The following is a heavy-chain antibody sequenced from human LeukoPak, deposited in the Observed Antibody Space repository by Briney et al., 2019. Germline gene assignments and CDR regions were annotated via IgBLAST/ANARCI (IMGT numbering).Heavy chain of an antibody. V-gene: IGHV3-15*01. CDR2: IKSKTDGGTT. CDR1: GFTFSNAW. D-gene: IGHD3-3*01. J-gene: IGHJ4*02. CDR3: AKVPPLNYDFWSALLFDY. Sequence: GGSLRLSCAASGFTFSNAWMSWVRQAPGKGLGWVGRIKSKTDGGTTDYAAPVKGRFTISRDDSKNTLYLQMNSLRAEDTAVYYCAKVPPLNYDFWSALLFDYWGQGTLVTVSS.